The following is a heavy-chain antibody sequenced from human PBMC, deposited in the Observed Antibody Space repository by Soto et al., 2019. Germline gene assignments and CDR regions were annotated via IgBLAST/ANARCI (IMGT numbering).Heavy chain of an antibody. CDR2: TNGGNGNT. V-gene: IGHV1-3*01. D-gene: IGHD2-2*01. CDR3: ARADCSSNNCYFYYGMDV. CDR1: GYTLTTYA. Sequence: GASVKVSCKASGYTLTTYAMHWVRQAPGQRLEWMGWTNGGNGNTKYSQRFQGRVTITRDTSASTYYMELSSLTSEDTAVYYCARADCSSNNCYFYYGMDVWGQGTLVTV. J-gene: IGHJ6*02.